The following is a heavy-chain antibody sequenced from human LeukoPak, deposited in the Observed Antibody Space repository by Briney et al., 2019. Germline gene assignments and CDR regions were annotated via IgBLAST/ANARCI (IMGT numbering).Heavy chain of an antibody. V-gene: IGHV1-69*02. CDR1: GGTFSSYT. D-gene: IGHD1-26*01. Sequence: SVKVSCKASGGTFSSYTISWVRQAPGQGLEWMGRIIPILGIANYAQKFQGRVTITADKSTSTAYMELGSLRSEDTAVYYCARALIVGATIGAFQHWGQGTLVTVSS. J-gene: IGHJ1*01. CDR2: IIPILGIA. CDR3: ARALIVGATIGAFQH.